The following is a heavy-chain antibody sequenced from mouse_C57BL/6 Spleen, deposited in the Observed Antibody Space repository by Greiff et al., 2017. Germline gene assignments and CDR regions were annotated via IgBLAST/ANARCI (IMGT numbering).Heavy chain of an antibody. V-gene: IGHV1-69*01. Sequence: VQLQQPGAELVMPGASVKLSCKASGYTFTSYWMHWVKQRPGQGLEWIGEIDPSDSYTNYNQKFKGKSTLTVDKSSSTAYMQLSSLTSEDSAVYYCARSYEGYYGFAYWGQGTLVTVSA. D-gene: IGHD2-3*01. CDR3: ARSYEGYYGFAY. CDR2: IDPSDSYT. CDR1: GYTFTSYW. J-gene: IGHJ3*01.